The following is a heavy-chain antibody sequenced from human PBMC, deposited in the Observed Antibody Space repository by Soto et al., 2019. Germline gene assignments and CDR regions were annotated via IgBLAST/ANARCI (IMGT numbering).Heavy chain of an antibody. Sequence: GGSLRLSCTASGFTFGDYAMSWVRQAPGKGLEWVGFIRSKAYGGTTEYAASVKGRFTISRDDSKSIAYLQMNSLKTEDTAVYYCTRNINSGSYYYYGMDVWGQGTTVTVSS. CDR1: GFTFGDYA. CDR2: IRSKAYGGTT. D-gene: IGHD1-26*01. J-gene: IGHJ6*02. V-gene: IGHV3-49*04. CDR3: TRNINSGSYYYYGMDV.